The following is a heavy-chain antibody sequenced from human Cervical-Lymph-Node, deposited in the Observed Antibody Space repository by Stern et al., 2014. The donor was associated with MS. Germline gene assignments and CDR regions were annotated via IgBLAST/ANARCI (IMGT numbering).Heavy chain of an antibody. V-gene: IGHV4-30-4*01. D-gene: IGHD2-21*02. CDR1: GGSISSEDNY. CDR3: AVTPGTNWFDP. Sequence: VQLQESGPGLVKPSQTLSLTCTVSGGSISSEDNYWTWIRQHPAKGLEWIGYIHYAGTTYYDPSLKSRVTISLDRSKNQFSLKMKSVTAADTAVYFCAVTPGTNWFDPWGQGTLVTVSS. J-gene: IGHJ5*02. CDR2: IHYAGTT.